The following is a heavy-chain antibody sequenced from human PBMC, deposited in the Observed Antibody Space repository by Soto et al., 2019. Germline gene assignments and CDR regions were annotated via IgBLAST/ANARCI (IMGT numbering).Heavy chain of an antibody. V-gene: IGHV1-8*01. CDR1: GYTFSSYD. Sequence: VSVKLSCKASGYTFSSYDINLVRQATGQGLEWMGWMNPNSGNTGYAQKFQGRVTMTRNTSISTAYMELSSLRSEDTAVYYCARAPDQYYYYYYMDVWGKGTTVTVSS. J-gene: IGHJ6*03. CDR2: MNPNSGNT. D-gene: IGHD2-2*01. CDR3: ARAPDQYYYYYYMDV.